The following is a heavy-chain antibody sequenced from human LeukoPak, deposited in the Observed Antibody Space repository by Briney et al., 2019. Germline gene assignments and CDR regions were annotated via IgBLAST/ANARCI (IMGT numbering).Heavy chain of an antibody. V-gene: IGHV3-48*03. CDR3: ARPRGSGKPYYYYYGMDV. CDR1: GFTFSSFE. Sequence: PGGSLRLSCAASGFTFSSFEMNWVRQAPGKGLEWVSYISRSGGTIHYADSVKGRFTISRDNAKDSLYLQMNSLRAEDTAVYYCARPRGSGKPYYYYYGMDVWGQGTTVTVSS. D-gene: IGHD3-10*01. J-gene: IGHJ6*02. CDR2: ISRSGGTI.